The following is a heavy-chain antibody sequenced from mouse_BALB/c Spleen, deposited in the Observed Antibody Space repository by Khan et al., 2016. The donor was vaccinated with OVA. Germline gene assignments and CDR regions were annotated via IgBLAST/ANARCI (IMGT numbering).Heavy chain of an antibody. CDR3: ARHDGYSHYYAMDY. J-gene: IGHJ4*01. V-gene: IGHV2-6-1*01. Sequence: VQLQESGPGLVAPSQSLSITCTISGFSLTSYGVHWVRQPPGKGLEWLVVIWSDGSTTYNSALKSRLSISKDKSKSQVFLKMNNLQTDDTAMYYCARHDGYSHYYAMDYWGQGTSVTVSS. CDR2: IWSDGST. CDR1: GFSLTSYG. D-gene: IGHD2-3*01.